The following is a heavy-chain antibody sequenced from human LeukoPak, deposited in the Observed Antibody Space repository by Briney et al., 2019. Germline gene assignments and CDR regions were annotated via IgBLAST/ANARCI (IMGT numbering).Heavy chain of an antibody. CDR1: GGPFSGYY. J-gene: IGHJ4*02. CDR2: INHSGST. V-gene: IGHV4-34*01. Sequence: SETLPLTCAVYGGPFSGYYWSWIRQPPGKGLEWIGEINHSGSTNYNPSLKSRVTISVDSDSSKNHFSLKLSSVTAADTAVYYCARGYCSSTSCYALGFDYWGQGTLVTVSS. CDR3: ARGYCSSTSCYALGFDY. D-gene: IGHD2-2*01.